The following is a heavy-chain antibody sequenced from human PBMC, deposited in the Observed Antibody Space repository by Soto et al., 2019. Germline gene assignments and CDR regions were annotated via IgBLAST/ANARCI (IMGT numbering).Heavy chain of an antibody. V-gene: IGHV4-30-4*01. CDR3: ASMSYYYDKWYFDL. Sequence: SETLSLTCSVSGGSINNDDFYWSWLRQTPGKGLQWIGYVYYSGSSDCIPSLKSRLSMSIDKSKNQFTLKLSSVTAADTAIYYCASMSYYYDKWYFDLWGRGTLVT. J-gene: IGHJ2*01. D-gene: IGHD3-22*01. CDR1: GGSINNDDFY. CDR2: VYYSGSS.